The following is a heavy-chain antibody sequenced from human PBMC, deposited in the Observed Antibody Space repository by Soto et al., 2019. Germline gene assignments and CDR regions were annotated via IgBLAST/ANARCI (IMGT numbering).Heavy chain of an antibody. Sequence: LRLSCAASGFTFSSYSMNWVRQPPGKGLEWIGDAYHSGSTEYNPSLKSRVSISVDKSKNQISLKLTSATAADTAVYYCARSPPSSYYGGSGTFDYWGQGTLVTVSS. D-gene: IGHD3-10*01. CDR2: AYHSGST. CDR3: ARSPPSSYYGGSGTFDY. V-gene: IGHV4-4*02. CDR1: GFTFSSYSM. J-gene: IGHJ4*02.